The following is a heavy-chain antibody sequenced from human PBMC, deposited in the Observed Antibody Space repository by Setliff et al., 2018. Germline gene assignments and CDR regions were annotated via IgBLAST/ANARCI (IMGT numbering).Heavy chain of an antibody. CDR3: RFWSGYYKNDY. V-gene: IGHV4-34*01. J-gene: IGHJ4*01. CDR1: GGSITSGSYY. Sequence: SETLSLTCAVSGGSITSGSYYWSWIRQPPGKGLEWIAEINHSGSTNYNPSLKSRVTISVDTSKNQFSLKLSSVTAADTAVYYCRFWSGYYKNDYWGQGTLVTVSS. CDR2: INHSGST. D-gene: IGHD3-3*01.